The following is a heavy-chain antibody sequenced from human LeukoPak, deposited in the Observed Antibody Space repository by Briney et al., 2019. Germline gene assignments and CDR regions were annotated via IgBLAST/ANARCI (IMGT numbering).Heavy chain of an antibody. Sequence: ASVKVSCKASGYTFTGYYMHWVRQAPGQGLEWMGWINPNSGGTNYAQKFQSRVTMTRDTSISTAYMELSRLRSDDTAVYYCAREDNPPMVNNDFQHWGQGTLVTVSS. V-gene: IGHV1-2*02. CDR2: INPNSGGT. CDR3: AREDNPPMVNNDFQH. D-gene: IGHD5-18*01. CDR1: GYTFTGYY. J-gene: IGHJ1*01.